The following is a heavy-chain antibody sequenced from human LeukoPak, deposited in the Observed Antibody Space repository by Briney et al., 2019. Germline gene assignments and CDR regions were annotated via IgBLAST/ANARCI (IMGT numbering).Heavy chain of an antibody. CDR2: INRDGSST. CDR1: GFTFSSYW. Sequence: ASLRLSCAASGFTFSSYWMNWGRHAPGKGLVWVSRINRDGSSTSYADSVKGRFTISRDNAKNTLYLQMNSLRDEDTAVYYCARGSSTSFDAWGQGTLVTVSS. CDR3: ARGSSTSFDA. V-gene: IGHV3-74*01. D-gene: IGHD6-13*01. J-gene: IGHJ5*02.